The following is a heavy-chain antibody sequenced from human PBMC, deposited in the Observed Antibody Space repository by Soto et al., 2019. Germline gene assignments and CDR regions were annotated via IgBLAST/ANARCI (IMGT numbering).Heavy chain of an antibody. CDR1: GFTFTNFW. J-gene: IGHJ4*02. V-gene: IGHV3-74*01. Sequence: GGSLRLSCGASGFTFTNFWMHWVRQVPGKGLVWVSRIDTSGTSTSYADSVKGRFTISRDNAKSTVTLQMNSLRAEDTGVYYCARDSWSFDVWSQGSLVTVSS. CDR3: ARDSWSFDV. CDR2: IDTSGTST.